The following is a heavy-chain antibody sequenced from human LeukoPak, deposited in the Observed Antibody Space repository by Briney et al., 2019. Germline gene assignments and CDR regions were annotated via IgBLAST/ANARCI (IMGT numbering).Heavy chain of an antibody. CDR1: GGSINNGGYY. Sequence: SETLSLTCTVSGGSINNGGYYWSWIRQHPGKGLEWIGYIYHSGSTYYNPSLKSRVTISVDRSKNQFSLKLSSVTAADTAVYYCARHYIVGATPYYFDYWGQGTLVTVSS. D-gene: IGHD1-26*01. V-gene: IGHV4-31*03. CDR3: ARHYIVGATPYYFDY. J-gene: IGHJ4*02. CDR2: IYHSGST.